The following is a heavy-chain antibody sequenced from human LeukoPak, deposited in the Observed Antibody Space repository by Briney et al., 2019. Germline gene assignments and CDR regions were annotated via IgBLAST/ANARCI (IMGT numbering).Heavy chain of an antibody. V-gene: IGHV4-39*01. CDR1: GGPITSSGFL. CDR2: MYHSWST. J-gene: IGHJ6*02. Sequence: PSETLSLTCTVSGGPITSSGFLWGWIRQPPGKALEGIGSMYHSWSTYYNLSLKSRLTMSADTSKDQVSLTLMSVNAADTALYFWARHFTYPSGWYVSPGPTFYSYFGMDVWGQGTTVAVSS. CDR3: ARHFTYPSGWYVSPGPTFYSYFGMDV. D-gene: IGHD6-13*01.